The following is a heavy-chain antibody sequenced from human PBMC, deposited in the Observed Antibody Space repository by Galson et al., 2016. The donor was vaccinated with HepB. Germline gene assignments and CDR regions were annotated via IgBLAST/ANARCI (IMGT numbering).Heavy chain of an antibody. Sequence: SLRLSCAASGFTFSNSSMNWVRQAPGKGLEWVSGVSDSDDSTYYADSVEGRFTISRDNSKNTLFLQMNSLRAEDTAVYYCARDLVVYSSGQYPFDYWGQGTLVTVSS. D-gene: IGHD6-19*01. CDR3: ARDLVVYSSGQYPFDY. V-gene: IGHV3-23*01. J-gene: IGHJ4*02. CDR1: GFTFSNSS. CDR2: VSDSDDST.